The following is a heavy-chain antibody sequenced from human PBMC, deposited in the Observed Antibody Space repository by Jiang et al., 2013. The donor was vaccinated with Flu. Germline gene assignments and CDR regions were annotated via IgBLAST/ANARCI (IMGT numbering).Heavy chain of an antibody. CDR3: ANHFDSNNFFDY. CDR2: IYPGDSET. Sequence: GAEVKKPGESLKISCRVSGDTFMSYWIGWVRQTPGKGLEWIGIIYPGDSETRYNPSFEGQVTISVDMSVSTAYLQWRSLKASDTAMYYCANHFDSNNFFDYWGQGTLVTVSS. CDR1: GDTFMSYW. D-gene: IGHD3-22*01. J-gene: IGHJ4*02. V-gene: IGHV5-51*01.